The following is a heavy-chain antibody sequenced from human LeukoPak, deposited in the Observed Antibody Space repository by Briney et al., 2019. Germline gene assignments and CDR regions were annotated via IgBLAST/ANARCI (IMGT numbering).Heavy chain of an antibody. CDR2: IYYSGNT. D-gene: IGHD6-19*01. Sequence: SETLSLTCTVSGGSISRYYWIWIRQPPGKGLEWVGYIYYSGNTNYNTSLKSRVTITVDTSKTQFSLKLSSVTAADTAVYYCASSRLYSSGRYGGFDYWGQGTLAGVSS. CDR1: GGSISRYY. CDR3: ASSRLYSSGRYGGFDY. V-gene: IGHV4-59*08. J-gene: IGHJ4*02.